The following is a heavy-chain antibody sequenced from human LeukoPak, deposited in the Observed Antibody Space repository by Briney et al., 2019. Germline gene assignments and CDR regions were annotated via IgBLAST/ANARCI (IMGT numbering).Heavy chain of an antibody. CDR3: AKARGTAAAGPTDFDY. J-gene: IGHJ4*02. D-gene: IGHD6-13*01. Sequence: GGSLRLSCAASGFTFSSYGMHWVRQAPGKGLEWVAVISYDGSNKYYADSVKGRFTISRDNSKNTLYLQMNSLRAEDTAVYYCAKARGTAAAGPTDFDYWGQGTLVTVSS. V-gene: IGHV3-30*18. CDR2: ISYDGSNK. CDR1: GFTFSSYG.